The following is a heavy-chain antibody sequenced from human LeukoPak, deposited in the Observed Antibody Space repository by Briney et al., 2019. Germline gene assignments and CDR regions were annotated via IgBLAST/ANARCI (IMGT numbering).Heavy chain of an antibody. V-gene: IGHV1-69*13. CDR1: GGTFSSYA. D-gene: IGHD6-19*01. CDR3: ARVGAVAGNLDY. J-gene: IGHJ4*02. Sequence: ASVTVSCTASGGTFSSYAISWVRQAPGQGLEWMGGIIPIFGTANYAQKFQGRVTITADESTSTAYMELSSLRSEDTAVYYCARVGAVAGNLDYWGQGTLVTVSS. CDR2: IIPIFGTA.